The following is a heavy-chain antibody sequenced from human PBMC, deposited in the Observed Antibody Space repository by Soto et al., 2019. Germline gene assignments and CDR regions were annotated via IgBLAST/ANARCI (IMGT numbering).Heavy chain of an antibody. J-gene: IGHJ6*02. V-gene: IGHV3-49*03. CDR1: GFAFGYYG. D-gene: IGHD2-15*01. CDR3: ARGGLDVGRPADEGFEYSRLDG. CDR2: IRSESFRGAT. Sequence: GGSLRLSCTASGFAFGYYGVGWMRQAQGKGLQCVAFIRSESFRGATYYSAAEKERFTLYRQDSKSVASWDMSTLKNDDTAGYYCARGGLDVGRPADEGFEYSRLDGWGQGNKVTVSS.